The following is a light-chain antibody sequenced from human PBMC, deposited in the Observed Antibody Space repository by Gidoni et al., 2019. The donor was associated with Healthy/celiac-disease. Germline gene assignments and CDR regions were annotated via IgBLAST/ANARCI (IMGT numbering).Light chain of an antibody. V-gene: IGKV1-39*01. CDR2: AAS. CDR3: QQSYSTLWT. J-gene: IGKJ1*01. CDR1: QRISSY. Sequence: DIQMTLSPSSLSASVGDRVTITCRASQRISSYLNWYQQKPVKAPKLLISAASSLQSGVPSRFSGSGSGTDFTLTISSLQPEDFATYYCQQSYSTLWTFGQGTKVEIK.